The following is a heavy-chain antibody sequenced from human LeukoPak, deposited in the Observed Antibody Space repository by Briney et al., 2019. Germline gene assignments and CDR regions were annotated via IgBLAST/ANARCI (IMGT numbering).Heavy chain of an antibody. V-gene: IGHV1-2*02. CDR1: GYTFTGYY. D-gene: IGHD5-18*01. CDR3: ARASDSLPYYYYYYMDV. CDR2: INPNSGGT. J-gene: IGHJ6*03. Sequence: ASVKVSCKASGYTFTGYYMHWVRQAPGQGLEWMGWINPNSGGTNYAQKFQGRVTMTRDTSISTAYMELSRLRSDDAAVYYCARASDSLPYYYYYYMDVWGKGTTVTASS.